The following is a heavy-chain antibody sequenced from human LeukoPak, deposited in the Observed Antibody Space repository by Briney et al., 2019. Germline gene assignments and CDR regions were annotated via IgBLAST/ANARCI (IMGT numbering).Heavy chain of an antibody. Sequence: SETLSLTCTVSGGSISSGGYYWSWIRQHPGKGLEWIGHIYYSGSTYYNPSLKSRVTISVDTSKNQFSLKLSSVTAADTAVYYCARGYSGYGFVNDYWGQGTLVTVSS. J-gene: IGHJ4*02. CDR2: IYYSGST. CDR1: GGSISSGGYY. V-gene: IGHV4-31*03. D-gene: IGHD5-12*01. CDR3: ARGYSGYGFVNDY.